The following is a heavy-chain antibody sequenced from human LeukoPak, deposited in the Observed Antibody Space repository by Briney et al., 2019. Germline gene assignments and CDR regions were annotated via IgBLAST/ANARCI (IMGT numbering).Heavy chain of an antibody. V-gene: IGHV4-59*08. D-gene: IGHD6-13*01. CDR2: IYYSGST. Sequence: MSSETLSLTCTVSGGSISSYYWSWIRQPPGKGLEWIGYIYYSGSTNYNPSPKSRVTISVDTSKNQFSLKLSSVTAADTAVYYCAGRVRYSSSWDQNWFDPWGQGTLVTVSS. J-gene: IGHJ5*02. CDR3: AGRVRYSSSWDQNWFDP. CDR1: GGSISSYY.